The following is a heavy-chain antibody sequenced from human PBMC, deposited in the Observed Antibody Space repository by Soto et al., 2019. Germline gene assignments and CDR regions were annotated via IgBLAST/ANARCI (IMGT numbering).Heavy chain of an antibody. V-gene: IGHV3-23*01. CDR2: ISGSGGST. J-gene: IGHJ4*02. D-gene: IGHD2-15*01. Sequence: GGSLRLSCAASGFTFSSYAMSWVRQAPGKGLEWVSAISGSGGSTYYADSVKGRFTISRDNSKNTLYLQMNSLRAEDTAVYYCAKMVGDRRERGPTRDYWGQGTLVTVSS. CDR1: GFTFSSYA. CDR3: AKMVGDRRERGPTRDY.